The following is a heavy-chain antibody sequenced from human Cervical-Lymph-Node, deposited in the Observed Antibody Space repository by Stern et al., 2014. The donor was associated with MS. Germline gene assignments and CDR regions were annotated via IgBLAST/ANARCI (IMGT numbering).Heavy chain of an antibody. CDR2: IIPILGIA. D-gene: IGHD4-11*01. V-gene: IGHV1-69*09. CDR3: ARDRDETTRYGMDV. Sequence: QVQLVQSGAEVKKPGSSGKVSCTASGGTFSSYTISWVRQAPGQGLEWMGRIIPILGIANYAQKFQGRVTITADKSTSTAYMELSSLRSEDTAVYYCARDRDETTRYGMDVWGQGTTVTVSS. CDR1: GGTFSSYT. J-gene: IGHJ6*02.